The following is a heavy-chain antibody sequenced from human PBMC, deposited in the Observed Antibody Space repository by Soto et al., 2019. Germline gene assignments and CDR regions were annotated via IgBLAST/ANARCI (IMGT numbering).Heavy chain of an antibody. Sequence: GGSLRLSCAASGFTFSNAWMSWVRQAPGKGLEWVGRIKSKTDGGTTDYAAPVKGRFTISRDDSKNTLYLQMNSLKTENTAVYYCTTDSSGYYTETDAFDIWGQGTMVTVSS. CDR1: GFTFSNAW. D-gene: IGHD3-22*01. V-gene: IGHV3-15*01. CDR2: IKSKTDGGTT. J-gene: IGHJ3*02. CDR3: TTDSSGYYTETDAFDI.